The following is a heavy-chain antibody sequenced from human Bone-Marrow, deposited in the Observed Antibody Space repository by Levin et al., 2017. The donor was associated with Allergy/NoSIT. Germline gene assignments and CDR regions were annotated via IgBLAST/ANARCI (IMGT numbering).Heavy chain of an antibody. J-gene: IGHJ5*02. Sequence: SKTLSLTCALSGGSISSGGSSWSWIRQPPGKGLEWIGYIFHTGSTYYNSSLKSRVTISVDRSKNQFSLKLTSVTAADTAVYYCARSFTMLRGGFDPWGQGILVTVSS. CDR1: GGSISSGGSS. CDR2: IFHTGST. D-gene: IGHD3-10*01. V-gene: IGHV4-30-2*01. CDR3: ARSFTMLRGGFDP.